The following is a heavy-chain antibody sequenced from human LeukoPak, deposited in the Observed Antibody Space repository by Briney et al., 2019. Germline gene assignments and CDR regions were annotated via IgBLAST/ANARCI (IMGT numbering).Heavy chain of an antibody. V-gene: IGHV4-34*01. J-gene: IGHJ4*02. CDR1: GGSFSGYH. CDR2: INHSGST. Sequence: SETLSLTCAVYGGSFSGYHWSWIRQPPGKGLEWIGEINHSGSTNYNPSLKSRVTISVDTSKNQFSLKLSSVTAADTAVYYCARVLDDFWSGYYTRLTFSGFDYWGQGTLVTVSS. D-gene: IGHD3-3*01. CDR3: ARVLDDFWSGYYTRLTFSGFDY.